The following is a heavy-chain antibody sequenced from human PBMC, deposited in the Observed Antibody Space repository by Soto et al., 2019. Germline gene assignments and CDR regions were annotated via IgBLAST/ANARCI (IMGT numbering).Heavy chain of an antibody. CDR2: IYDSGTT. CDR1: GGSINTYY. J-gene: IGHJ4*02. D-gene: IGHD6-19*01. Sequence: SETLSLTCTVSGGSINTYYWTWIRQPPGKGLEWIGYIYDSGTTNYNPALKSRVTMSVDTSVYQLSLKLSSVTAADTAVYYCARGNYGGASGFSFDSWGQGTLVT. V-gene: IGHV4-59*01. CDR3: ARGNYGGASGFSFDS.